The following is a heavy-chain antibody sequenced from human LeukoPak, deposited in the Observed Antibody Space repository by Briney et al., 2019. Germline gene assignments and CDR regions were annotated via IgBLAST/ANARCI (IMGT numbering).Heavy chain of an antibody. Sequence: PGGSLRLSCVASGFTFSSYNMKWVRQAPGKGLEWVSSISRSSSYIYYADSVKGRFTISRDNAKNSLYLQMNSLRAEDTAVYYCARDHCSGGSCYLNYCYYYYMDVWGKGTTVTVSS. D-gene: IGHD2-15*01. CDR2: ISRSSSYI. CDR3: ARDHCSGGSCYLNYCYYYYMDV. J-gene: IGHJ6*03. CDR1: GFTFSSYN. V-gene: IGHV3-21*01.